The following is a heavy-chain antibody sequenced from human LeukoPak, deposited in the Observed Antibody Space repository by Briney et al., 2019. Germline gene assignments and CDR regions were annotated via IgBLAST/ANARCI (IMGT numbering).Heavy chain of an antibody. D-gene: IGHD5-18*01. J-gene: IGHJ4*02. V-gene: IGHV3-74*01. CDR2: ISKDGSTT. CDR3: ARGASSGYRIDY. Sequence: GGSLRLSCAAFGFTFNNYLMHWVRQAPGKGLVWVSRISKDGSTTNYADSVKGRFTISRDNAKNTLYLQMNSLTAEDTALYYCARGASSGYRIDYWGQGTLVTVSS. CDR1: GFTFNNYL.